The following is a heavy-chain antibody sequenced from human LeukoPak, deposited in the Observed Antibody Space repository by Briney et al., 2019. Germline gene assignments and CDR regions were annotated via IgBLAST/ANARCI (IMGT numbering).Heavy chain of an antibody. Sequence: PSETLSLTCTVSGGSISSSSSYWGWIRQPPGMGLEWIGRIYYSGSTYYNPSLKSRVTISVDTSKNQFSLKVSSVAAADTAVYYCARYGSSAYGIDVWGRGTLVTVSS. V-gene: IGHV4-39*01. J-gene: IGHJ2*01. CDR3: ARYGSSAYGIDV. D-gene: IGHD3-22*01. CDR1: GGSISSSSSY. CDR2: IYYSGST.